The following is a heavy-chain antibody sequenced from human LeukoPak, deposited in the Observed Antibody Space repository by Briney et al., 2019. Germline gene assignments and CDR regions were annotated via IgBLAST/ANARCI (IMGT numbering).Heavy chain of an antibody. CDR1: GGSISSYF. D-gene: IGHD2-21*02. CDR3: ARGPGYCGGDCYALGY. CDR2: IYSSGST. Sequence: SETLSLTCTVSGGSISSYFWSWIRQPAGKGLEWIGRIYSSGSTNYNPSLKSRVTMSVDTSKNQFSLKLSSLTAADTAVHYCARGPGYCGGDCYALGYWGQGTLVTVSP. J-gene: IGHJ4*02. V-gene: IGHV4-4*07.